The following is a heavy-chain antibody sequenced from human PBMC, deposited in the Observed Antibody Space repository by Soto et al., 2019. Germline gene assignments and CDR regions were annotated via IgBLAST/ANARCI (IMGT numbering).Heavy chain of an antibody. V-gene: IGHV1-2*02. Sequence: ASVKVSCKASGYTFTGDYMHWVRQAPGQGLEWMGWINPNSGGTNYAQKFQGRVTMTRDTSISTAYVELSRLKSDDTAMYYCAREPYSDNSGYYHSFDFWGQGTLVTGSS. CDR3: AREPYSDNSGYYHSFDF. CDR2: INPNSGGT. D-gene: IGHD3-22*01. J-gene: IGHJ4*02. CDR1: GYTFTGDY.